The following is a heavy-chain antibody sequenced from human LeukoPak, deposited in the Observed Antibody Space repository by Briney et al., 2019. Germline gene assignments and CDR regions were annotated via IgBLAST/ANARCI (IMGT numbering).Heavy chain of an antibody. CDR3: AKDQNGAFYYDSSGLDY. Sequence: GGSLRHSCAASDFTLGRKHLNWLRQAPGKGVEGVSLIYSGGSTYYSDSVNGRFTISRDNSKNTMYLQINNLRAEDTAVYYCAKDQNGAFYYDSSGLDYWGQGTLVTVSS. V-gene: IGHV3-53*01. CDR2: IYSGGST. D-gene: IGHD3-22*01. J-gene: IGHJ4*02. CDR1: DFTLGRKH.